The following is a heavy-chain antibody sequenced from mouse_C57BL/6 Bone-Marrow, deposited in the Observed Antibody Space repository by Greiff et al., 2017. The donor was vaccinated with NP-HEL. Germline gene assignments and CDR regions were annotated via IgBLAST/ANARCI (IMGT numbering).Heavy chain of an antibody. CDR3: ARSYGSSFFGC. V-gene: IGHV1-81*01. CDR2: IYPRSGNT. CDR1: GYTFTSYG. J-gene: IGHJ2*01. Sequence: VQLQQSGAELARPGASVKLSCKASGYTFTSYGISWVKQRTGQGLEWIGEIYPRSGNTYYNEKFKGKATLTADKSSSTAYMQLSSLTSEDSAVYFCARSYGSSFFGCWGQGTTLTASS. D-gene: IGHD1-1*01.